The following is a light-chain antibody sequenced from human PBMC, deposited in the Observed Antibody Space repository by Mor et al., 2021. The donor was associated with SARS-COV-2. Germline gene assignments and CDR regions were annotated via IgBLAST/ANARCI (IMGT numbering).Light chain of an antibody. J-gene: IGKJ1*01. V-gene: IGKV3-20*01. CDR2: GAS. CDR1: QSVSSNY. Sequence: PGERATLASRASQSVSSNYLAWYQQKPGQAPRPLIYGASSRATGIPDRFSGSGSGTDFSLTISRLEPEDFAVYYCQQYGNSPWTFGQGTKV. CDR3: QQYGNSPWT.